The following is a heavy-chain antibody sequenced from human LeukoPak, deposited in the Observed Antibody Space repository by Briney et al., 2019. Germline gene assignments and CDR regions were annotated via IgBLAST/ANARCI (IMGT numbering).Heavy chain of an antibody. Sequence: KPSETLSLTCTVSGGSISSYYWSWIRQPPGKGLEWIGYIYYTGSTKYNPSLKSRVTISVDTSKNQFSLKLSSVTAADTAVYYCARPFSSGWYPYSIGGLWFDYWGQGTLVTVSS. CDR3: ARPFSSGWYPYSIGGLWFDY. CDR2: IYYTGST. D-gene: IGHD6-19*01. J-gene: IGHJ4*02. CDR1: GGSISSYY. V-gene: IGHV4-59*01.